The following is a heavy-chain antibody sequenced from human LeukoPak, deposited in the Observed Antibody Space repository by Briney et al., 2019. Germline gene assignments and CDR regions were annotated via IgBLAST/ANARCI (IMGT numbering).Heavy chain of an antibody. CDR3: ARKRCTGDCYLFDP. CDR1: GYIYSTYG. J-gene: IGHJ5*02. CDR2: INTNNGNT. Sequence: ASVKVSCKASGYIYSTYGLMWVRQAPGQGLEWMGWINTNNGNTNYAQKFQGRVTMTTDTSTSTGYMELRSLRSDDTAVYYCARKRCTGDCYLFDPWGQGTLVTVSS. D-gene: IGHD2-21*02. V-gene: IGHV1-18*01.